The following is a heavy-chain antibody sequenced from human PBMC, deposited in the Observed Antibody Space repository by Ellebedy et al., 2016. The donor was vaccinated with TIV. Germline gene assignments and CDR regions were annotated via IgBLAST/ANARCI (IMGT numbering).Heavy chain of an antibody. Sequence: GGSLRLXXAASGFTFSDYYMNWVRQAPGKGLEWVSSISSSSSYIYYADSVKGRFTISRDNAKNSLYLQMNSLRAEDTAVYYCARVELGKTLDYWGQGTLVTVS. CDR1: GFTFSDYY. V-gene: IGHV3-21*01. D-gene: IGHD7-27*01. CDR3: ARVELGKTLDY. CDR2: ISSSSSYI. J-gene: IGHJ4*02.